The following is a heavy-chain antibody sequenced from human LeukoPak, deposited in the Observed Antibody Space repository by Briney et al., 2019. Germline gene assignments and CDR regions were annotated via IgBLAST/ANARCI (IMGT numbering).Heavy chain of an antibody. CDR1: GGSISSSTYY. CDR3: ARQGASGSYYKFLVYD. D-gene: IGHD3-10*01. Sequence: SETLSLTCTVSGGSISSSTYYWGWIRQPPGKGLEWIGSIYYSGSTYYNPFLKSRVTISVDMSKNQFSLKLSSVTAADTAVYYCARQGASGSYYKFLVYDWGQGTLVTVSS. CDR2: IYYSGST. V-gene: IGHV4-39*01. J-gene: IGHJ4*02.